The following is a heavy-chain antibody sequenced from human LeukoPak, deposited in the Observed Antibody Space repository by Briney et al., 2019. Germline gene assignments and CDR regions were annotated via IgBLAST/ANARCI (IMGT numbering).Heavy chain of an antibody. D-gene: IGHD6-13*01. Sequence: ASVKVSCKASGYTFTGYYMHWVRQAPGQGLEWMGWINPNSGGTNYAQKFQGRVTMIRDTSISTAYMELSRLRSDDTAVYYCARDRIGSWFTFDYWGQGTLVTVSS. J-gene: IGHJ4*02. CDR1: GYTFTGYY. V-gene: IGHV1-2*02. CDR2: INPNSGGT. CDR3: ARDRIGSWFTFDY.